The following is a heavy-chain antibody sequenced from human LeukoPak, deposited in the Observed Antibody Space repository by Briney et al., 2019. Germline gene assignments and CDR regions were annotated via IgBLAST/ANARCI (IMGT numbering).Heavy chain of an antibody. V-gene: IGHV4-59*01. CDR1: GASISHYS. Sequence: PSETLSLTCAVSGASISHYSWRWIRQPPGEGLEWIGDIYASGSTSYNPSHTGRVTTSKDTSNVTAADTAVYYCARVRTSCNPECDYYYMDVWGKGTTVTVSS. J-gene: IGHJ6*03. CDR2: IYASGST. CDR3: ARVRTSCNPECDYYYMDV. D-gene: IGHD2-2*01.